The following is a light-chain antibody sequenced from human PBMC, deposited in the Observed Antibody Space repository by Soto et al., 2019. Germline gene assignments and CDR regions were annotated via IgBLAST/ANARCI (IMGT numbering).Light chain of an antibody. Sequence: EIVMTQSPATLSVSPGERATLSCRASQSVSNNLAWYQKKPGQAPRLLIYGASTRATGIPARFSGSGSGTEFTLTISSLHSEDFAVYYCQQYNNWRTFGQGTRVEIK. CDR1: QSVSNN. CDR3: QQYNNWRT. J-gene: IGKJ1*01. CDR2: GAS. V-gene: IGKV3-15*01.